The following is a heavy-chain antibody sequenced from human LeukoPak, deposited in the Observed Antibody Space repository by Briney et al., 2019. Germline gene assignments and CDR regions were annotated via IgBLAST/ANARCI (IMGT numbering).Heavy chain of an antibody. CDR3: ARHVGISF. D-gene: IGHD7-27*01. CDR1: GFTFSGAW. Sequence: GGSLRLSCTASGFTFSGAWMTWVRQAPGKGLEWVANIREDGTEKNYVDSVKGRFTISRDNAKNSLFLQMSNLRDDDTGIYYCARHVGISFWGQGTLVTVSS. J-gene: IGHJ4*02. V-gene: IGHV3-7*01. CDR2: IREDGTEK.